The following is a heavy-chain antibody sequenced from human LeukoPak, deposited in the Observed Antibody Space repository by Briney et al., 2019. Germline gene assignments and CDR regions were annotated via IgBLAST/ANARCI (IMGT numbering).Heavy chain of an antibody. J-gene: IGHJ4*02. D-gene: IGHD5-12*01. Sequence: GGSLRVSCVASGFTCSSYTLHWVRQAPGKGLEWVAVMSYDGSHKFHADSVKGRFTISRDNSKNTLYLQMNSLRAEDTAIYFCARDVGGYAFDYWGQGPLLSVSS. CDR1: GFTCSSYT. CDR2: MSYDGSHK. CDR3: ARDVGGYAFDY. V-gene: IGHV3-30*04.